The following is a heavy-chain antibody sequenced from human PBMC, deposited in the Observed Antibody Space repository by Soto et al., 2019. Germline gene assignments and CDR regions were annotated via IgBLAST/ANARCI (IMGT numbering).Heavy chain of an antibody. J-gene: IGHJ6*02. CDR3: PRPYPNTIFGVVPSRGLDV. CDR2: IYYTGST. D-gene: IGHD3-3*01. Sequence: PSETLSLTCIVSGGSISSNYWSWIRQPPGKGLEWIGYIYYTGSTNFNPTLKNRVIISVDTSKNQFSLKLSSVTAADTAVYYCPRPYPNTIFGVVPSRGLDVWGQGTTVTVS. V-gene: IGHV4-59*01. CDR1: GGSISSNY.